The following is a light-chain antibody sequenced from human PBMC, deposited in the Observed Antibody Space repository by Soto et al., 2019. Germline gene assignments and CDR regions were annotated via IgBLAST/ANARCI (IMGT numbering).Light chain of an antibody. CDR3: QKYDNAPFT. J-gene: IGKJ3*01. CDR2: AAS. Sequence: DIQMTQSPSSLSGSVGDRVTITCRASQGMSNYLAWYQQKPGKVPKLLIYAASTLQSGVPSRFSGSGSGTDFTLTISSLQPEDVASYYCQKYDNAPFTFGPGTKVDIK. CDR1: QGMSNY. V-gene: IGKV1-27*01.